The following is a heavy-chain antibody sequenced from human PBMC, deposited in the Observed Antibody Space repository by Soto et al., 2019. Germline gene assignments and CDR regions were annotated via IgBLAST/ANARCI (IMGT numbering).Heavy chain of an antibody. J-gene: IGHJ4*02. D-gene: IGHD3-10*01. Sequence: QVQLQESGPGLLKPSQPLSLTCTVSGGSISSGVYSWSWIRQLPGKGLEWIGYIYSSGSSNYNPSLKSRLTISVDTSKNQFSLKLNSVTAADTAVYYCARDRGYWGQGILVTVSS. CDR2: IYSSGSS. V-gene: IGHV4-31*03. CDR3: ARDRGY. CDR1: GGSISSGVYS.